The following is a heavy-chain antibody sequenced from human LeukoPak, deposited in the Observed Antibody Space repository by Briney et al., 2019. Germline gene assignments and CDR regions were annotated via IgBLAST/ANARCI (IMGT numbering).Heavy chain of an antibody. CDR3: ASWYYYDSSGYSSSDAFDI. J-gene: IGHJ3*02. Sequence: ASVKVSCKASGYTFTGYYMLWVRQAPGQGLEWMGWINPNSGGTNYAQKFQGRVTMTRDTSISTAYMELSRLRSDDTAVYYCASWYYYDSSGYSSSDAFDIWGQGTMVTVSS. V-gene: IGHV1-2*02. CDR1: GYTFTGYY. CDR2: INPNSGGT. D-gene: IGHD3-22*01.